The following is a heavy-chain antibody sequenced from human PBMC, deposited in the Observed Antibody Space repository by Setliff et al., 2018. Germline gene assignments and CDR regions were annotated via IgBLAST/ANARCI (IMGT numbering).Heavy chain of an antibody. J-gene: IGHJ5*02. Sequence: ASVKVSCKASGYTFTTYYMHWVRQAPGQGLEWMGWINPNSGGTNYAQKFQGWVTMTRDTSISTAYMELSSLRSEDTAVYYCARGYRGYYNFWSGSQGANWFDPWGQGTLVTVSS. CDR2: INPNSGGT. D-gene: IGHD3-3*01. CDR1: GYTFTTYY. V-gene: IGHV1-2*04. CDR3: ARGYRGYYNFWSGSQGANWFDP.